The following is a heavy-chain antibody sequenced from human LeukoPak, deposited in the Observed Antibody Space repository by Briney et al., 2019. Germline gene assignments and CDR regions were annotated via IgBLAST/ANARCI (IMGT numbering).Heavy chain of an antibody. V-gene: IGHV3-23*01. CDR3: AKDLDMITFGGVIVKGPDY. CDR2: ISGSGGST. J-gene: IGHJ4*02. Sequence: GGPLRLSCAASGFTFSSYAMSWVRQAPGKGLEWVSVISGSGGSTYYADSVKGRFTISRDNSKNTLYLQMNSLRAEDTAVYYCAKDLDMITFGGVIVKGPDYWGQGTLVTVSS. CDR1: GFTFSSYA. D-gene: IGHD3-16*02.